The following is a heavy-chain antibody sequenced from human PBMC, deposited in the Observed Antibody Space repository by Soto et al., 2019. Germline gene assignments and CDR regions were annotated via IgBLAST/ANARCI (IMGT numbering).Heavy chain of an antibody. CDR2: IVVGSGNT. Sequence: SVKVSCKASGFTFTSSAVQWVRQARGQRLEWIGWIVVGSGNTNYAQKFQERVTITRDMSTSTAYMELSSLRSEDTAVYYCAAGRLRYFDWLPLYNWFDPWGQGTLVTVSS. J-gene: IGHJ5*02. D-gene: IGHD3-9*01. CDR3: AAGRLRYFDWLPLYNWFDP. V-gene: IGHV1-58*01. CDR1: GFTFTSSA.